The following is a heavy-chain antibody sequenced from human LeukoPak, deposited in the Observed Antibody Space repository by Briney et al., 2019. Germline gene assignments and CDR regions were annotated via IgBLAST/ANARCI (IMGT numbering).Heavy chain of an antibody. CDR2: INPNSGGT. J-gene: IGHJ4*02. D-gene: IGHD6-13*01. Sequence: GASVKVSCKASGYTFTSYGISWVRQAPGQGLEWMGRINPNSGGTNYAQKFQGRVTMTRDTSISTAYMELSRLRSDDTAVYYCAREKKGIAAAADYWGQGTLVTVSS. V-gene: IGHV1-2*06. CDR3: AREKKGIAAAADY. CDR1: GYTFTSYG.